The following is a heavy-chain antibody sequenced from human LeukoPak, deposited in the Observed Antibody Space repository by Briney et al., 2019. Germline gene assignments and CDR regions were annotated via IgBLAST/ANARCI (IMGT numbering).Heavy chain of an antibody. J-gene: IGHJ4*02. CDR2: IYTSGST. Sequence: PSETLSLTCTVSGGSISSGSYYWSCIRQPAGKGLECIGRIYTSGSTNYNPSLKSRVTISVDTSKNQFSLTVSSVTAADTAVYYCASTPGYCSTTSCFIFDYWGQGTLVTVSS. CDR3: ASTPGYCSTTSCFIFDY. CDR1: GGSISSGSYY. D-gene: IGHD2-2*01. V-gene: IGHV4-61*02.